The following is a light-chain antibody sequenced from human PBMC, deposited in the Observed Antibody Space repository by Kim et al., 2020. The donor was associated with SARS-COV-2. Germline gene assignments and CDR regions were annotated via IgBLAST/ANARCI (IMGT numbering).Light chain of an antibody. CDR1: QSISDY. J-gene: IGKJ2*01. CDR3: QQYKGYPYT. V-gene: IGKV1-5*01. Sequence: SVGDRITITCRASQSISDYLAWYQQKPGKAPKLLIHDVSSLEKGVPSRFSGSGSGTEFTLTISSLQPDDFASYYCQQYKGYPYTFGQGTKLEIK. CDR2: DVS.